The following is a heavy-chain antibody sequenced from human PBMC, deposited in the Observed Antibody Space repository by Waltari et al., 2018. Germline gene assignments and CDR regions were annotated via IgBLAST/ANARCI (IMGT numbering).Heavy chain of an antibody. V-gene: IGHV4-59*01. CDR1: GGSIRSYY. CDR3: ARAYYYDSSPFYFDY. J-gene: IGHJ4*02. D-gene: IGHD3-22*01. Sequence: QVQLQESGPGLVKPSETLSLTCTVSGGSIRSYYWSWLRQPPGKGLEWIGYIYYSGSTNYNPSLKSRVTISVDTSKNQFSLKLSSVTAADTAVYYCARAYYYDSSPFYFDYWGQGTLVTVSS. CDR2: IYYSGST.